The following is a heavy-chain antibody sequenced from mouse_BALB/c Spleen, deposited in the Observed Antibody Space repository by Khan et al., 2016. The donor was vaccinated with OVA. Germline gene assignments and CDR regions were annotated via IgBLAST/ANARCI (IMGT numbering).Heavy chain of an antibody. D-gene: IGHD2-1*01. CDR2: IWAGGST. V-gene: IGHV2-9*02. CDR1: GFSLTNYG. Sequence: QVQLKESGPDLVAPSQSLSITCTVSGFSLTNYGVHWVRQPPGKGLEWLGVIWAGGSTNYNSALMSRLSISKDNSKSQVFLKMNSLQIDDTAMFDCARNYGNYVEYFDVWGAGTTVTVSS. J-gene: IGHJ1*01. CDR3: ARNYGNYVEYFDV.